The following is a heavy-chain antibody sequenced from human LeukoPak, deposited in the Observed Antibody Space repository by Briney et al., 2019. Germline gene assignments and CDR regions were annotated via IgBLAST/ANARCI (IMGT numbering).Heavy chain of an antibody. D-gene: IGHD5-12*01. CDR3: ARDSSPRYSGYDWVY. Sequence: GGSLRLSCTASGFAFSDYWMSWVRQAPGKGLEWLTNINQDGSQTSYVDSVRGRFTVSRDNAKNSLYLQMNSLRADDTAVYYCARDSSPRYSGYDWVYWGRGTLVTVSS. CDR1: GFAFSDYW. V-gene: IGHV3-7*01. J-gene: IGHJ4*02. CDR2: INQDGSQT.